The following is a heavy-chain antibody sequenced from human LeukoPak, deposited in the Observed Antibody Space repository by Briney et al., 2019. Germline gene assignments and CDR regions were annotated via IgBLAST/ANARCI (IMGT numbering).Heavy chain of an antibody. CDR2: FSGDNGNT. CDR3: AKRSAAASGWFDS. J-gene: IGHJ5*01. D-gene: IGHD3-3*01. CDR1: GFTYSSYA. Sequence: GGPLRLFCTSSGFTYSSYAMSWVRHAPGKGLDWVSTFSGDNGNTYYADSVKGRFTISRDDSYYTLYLQMDSLRAEDTAVYYCAKRSAAASGWFDSWGQGTLVTVSS. V-gene: IGHV3-23*01.